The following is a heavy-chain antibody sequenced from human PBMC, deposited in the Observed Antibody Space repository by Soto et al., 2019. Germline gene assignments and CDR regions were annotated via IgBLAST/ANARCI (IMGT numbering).Heavy chain of an antibody. CDR2: IYATGTT. CDR1: GASISGFE. Sequence: SETLSLTCTVSGASISGFEWSWIRKSAGKGLEWIARIYATGTTDYNPSLKSRVMMSVDTTKKQFSLKLRSVTAADTAVYYCVRDGTKTLRDWFDPWGQGISVTVSS. J-gene: IGHJ5*02. V-gene: IGHV4-4*07. CDR3: VRDGTKTLRDWFDP. D-gene: IGHD1-1*01.